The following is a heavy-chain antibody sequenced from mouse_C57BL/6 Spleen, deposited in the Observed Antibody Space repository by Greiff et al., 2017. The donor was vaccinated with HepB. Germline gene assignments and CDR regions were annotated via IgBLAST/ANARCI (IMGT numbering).Heavy chain of an antibody. V-gene: IGHV5-6*01. J-gene: IGHJ4*01. CDR2: ISSGGSYT. Sequence: EVQRVESGGDLVKPGGSLKLSCAASGFTFSSYGMSWVRQTPDKRLEWVATISSGGSYTYYPDSVKGRFTISRDNAKNTLYLQMSSLKSEDTAMYYCARQLTTDAMDYWGQGTSVTVSS. CDR1: GFTFSSYG. CDR3: ARQLTTDAMDY. D-gene: IGHD1-1*01.